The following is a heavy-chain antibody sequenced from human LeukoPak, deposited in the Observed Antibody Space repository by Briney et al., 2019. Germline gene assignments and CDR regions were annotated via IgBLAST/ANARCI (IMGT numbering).Heavy chain of an antibody. D-gene: IGHD6-13*01. CDR3: ARAQGSSWYGDYFDY. J-gene: IGHJ4*02. CDR2: IYHSGST. V-gene: IGHV4-39*07. Sequence: PSETLSLTCTVSGDSISSTSYYWGWIRQPPGKGLEWIGYIYHSGSTYYNPSLKSRVTISVDRSKNQFSLKLSSVTAADTAVYYCARAQGSSWYGDYFDYWGQGTLVTVSS. CDR1: GDSISSTSYY.